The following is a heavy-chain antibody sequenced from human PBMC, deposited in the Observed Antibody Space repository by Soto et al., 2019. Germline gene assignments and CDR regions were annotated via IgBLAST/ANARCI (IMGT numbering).Heavy chain of an antibody. J-gene: IGHJ4*02. CDR3: AKDRLSSLSPGGAYFDY. D-gene: IGHD6-6*01. V-gene: IGHV3-43*01. Sequence: EVQLVESGGVVVQPGGSLRLSCAASGFTFDDYTMHWVRQAPGKGLEWVSLISWDGGSTYYADSVKGRFTISRDNSKNSLYLQMNSLRTEDTALYYCAKDRLSSLSPGGAYFDYWGQGTLVTVSS. CDR2: ISWDGGST. CDR1: GFTFDDYT.